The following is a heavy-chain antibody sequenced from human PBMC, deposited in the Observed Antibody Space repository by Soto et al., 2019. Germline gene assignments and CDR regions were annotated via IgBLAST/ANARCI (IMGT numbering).Heavy chain of an antibody. CDR2: ISAYNGNT. J-gene: IGHJ4*02. Sequence: ASVKVSCKASGYTFTSYGISWVRQAPGQGLEWMGWISAYNGNTNYAQKLQGRVTMTTDTSTSTAYMELRSLRSDDTAVYYCARDRRGLPSPNYYDSSGYYYPFPFDYWGQGTLVTV. CDR1: GYTFTSYG. D-gene: IGHD3-22*01. V-gene: IGHV1-18*01. CDR3: ARDRRGLPSPNYYDSSGYYYPFPFDY.